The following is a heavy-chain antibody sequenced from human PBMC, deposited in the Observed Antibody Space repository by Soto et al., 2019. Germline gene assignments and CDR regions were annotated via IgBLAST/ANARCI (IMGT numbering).Heavy chain of an antibody. J-gene: IGHJ4*02. V-gene: IGHV4-39*01. Sequence: QLQLQESGPGLVKPSETLSLTCTVSGGAISSSSYYWGWIRQPPGKRLEWIGSIYYSGSTYYNPSLKSRVTISVDTSKNQFSLKLSSVTAADTAVYYCARPTSYTAMVPDWGQGTLVTVSS. CDR2: IYYSGST. CDR1: GGAISSSSYY. D-gene: IGHD5-18*01. CDR3: ARPTSYTAMVPD.